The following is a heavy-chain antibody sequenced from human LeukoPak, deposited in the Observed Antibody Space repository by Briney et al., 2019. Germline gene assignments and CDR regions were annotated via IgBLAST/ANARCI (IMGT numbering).Heavy chain of an antibody. J-gene: IGHJ4*02. V-gene: IGHV3-48*03. CDR3: ARGNWAEDGYFDY. Sequence: GGSLRLSCAASGFTFSCYEMNWVRQAPGKGLEWVSYISSSGSTIYYADSVKGRFTISRDNAKNSLYLQMNSLRAEDTAVYYCARGNWAEDGYFDYWGQGTLVTVS. CDR1: GFTFSCYE. D-gene: IGHD7-27*01. CDR2: ISSSGSTI.